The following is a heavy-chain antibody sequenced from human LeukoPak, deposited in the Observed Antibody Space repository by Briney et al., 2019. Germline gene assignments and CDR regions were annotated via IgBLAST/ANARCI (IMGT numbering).Heavy chain of an antibody. D-gene: IGHD2-2*01. Sequence: SETLSLTCAVYGGSFSGYYWGWIRQPPGKGLEWIGSIYYSGSTYYNPSLKSRVTISVDTSKNQFSLKLSSVTAADTAVYYCASLPPPAAKLDYWGQGTLVTVSS. CDR1: GGSFSGYY. V-gene: IGHV4-39*01. J-gene: IGHJ4*02. CDR2: IYYSGST. CDR3: ASLPPPAAKLDY.